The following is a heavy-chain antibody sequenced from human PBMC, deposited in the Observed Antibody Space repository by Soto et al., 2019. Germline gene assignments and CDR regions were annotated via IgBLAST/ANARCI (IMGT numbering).Heavy chain of an antibody. V-gene: IGHV1-2*02. CDR1: GYTFTGYY. CDR2: INPNSGGT. Sequence: ASVKVSCKASGYTFTGYYMHWVRQAPGQGLEWMGWINPNSGGTNYAQKFQGRVTMTRDTSISTAYMELSRLRSDDTAVYYCARDPPPTYYYDSSGSAVYYYGMEVWGQGTKVTVFS. CDR3: ARDPPPTYYYDSSGSAVYYYGMEV. D-gene: IGHD3-22*01. J-gene: IGHJ6*02.